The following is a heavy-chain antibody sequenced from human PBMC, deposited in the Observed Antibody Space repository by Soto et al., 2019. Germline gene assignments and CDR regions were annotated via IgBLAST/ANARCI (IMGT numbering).Heavy chain of an antibody. Sequence: GGSLRLSCAASGFTFSSYGMHWVRQAPGKGLERVAVISYDGSNKYYADSVKGRFTISRDNSKNTLYLQMNSLRAEDTAVYYCAKDRGIHHYYYGMDVWGQGTTVTVSS. CDR3: AKDRGIHHYYYGMDV. CDR2: ISYDGSNK. J-gene: IGHJ6*02. D-gene: IGHD3-10*01. V-gene: IGHV3-30*18. CDR1: GFTFSSYG.